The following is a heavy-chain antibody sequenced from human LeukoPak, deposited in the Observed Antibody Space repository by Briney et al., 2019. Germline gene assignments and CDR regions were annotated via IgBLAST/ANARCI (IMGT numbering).Heavy chain of an antibody. Sequence: GGSLRLSCAASGFTFSSYSMNWVRQAPGKGLEWVSSISSSSSYIYYADSVKGRFTISRDNAKNSLYLQMNSLRAEDTAVYYCARVRGAGAVAGSDDYWGQGTLVTVSS. V-gene: IGHV3-21*04. CDR2: ISSSSSYI. D-gene: IGHD6-19*01. CDR1: GFTFSSYS. J-gene: IGHJ4*02. CDR3: ARVRGAGAVAGSDDY.